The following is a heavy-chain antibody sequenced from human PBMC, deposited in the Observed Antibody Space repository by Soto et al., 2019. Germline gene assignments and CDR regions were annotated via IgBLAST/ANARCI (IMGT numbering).Heavy chain of an antibody. D-gene: IGHD3-16*01. CDR3: ARDYDGFDY. CDR2: ISYSGTA. J-gene: IGHJ4*02. CDR1: GASITNYY. V-gene: IGHV4-59*12. Sequence: SETLSLTCTVSGASITNYYWSWIRQPPGKGLEWVGKISYSGTANYNATLRSRVTISVDKSKNQLSLKLMSVTAADTAVYYCARDYDGFDYWGPGILVTVSS.